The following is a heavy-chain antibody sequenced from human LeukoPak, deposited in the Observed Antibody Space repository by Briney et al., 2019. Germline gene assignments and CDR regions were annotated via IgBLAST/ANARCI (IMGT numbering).Heavy chain of an antibody. V-gene: IGHV3-43*01. CDR1: GFTFDDYT. CDR3: AKAVDTAMVTSYYYGMDV. Sequence: GSLRLSCAASGFTFDDYTMHWVRQAPGKGLEWVSLISWDGGSTYYADSVKGRFTISRDNSKNSLYLQMNSLRTEDTALYYCAKAVDTAMVTSYYYGMDVWGQGTTVTVSS. CDR2: ISWDGGST. J-gene: IGHJ6*02. D-gene: IGHD5-18*01.